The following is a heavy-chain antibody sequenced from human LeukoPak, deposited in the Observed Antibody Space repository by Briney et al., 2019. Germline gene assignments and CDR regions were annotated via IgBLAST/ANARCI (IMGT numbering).Heavy chain of an antibody. CDR3: ARGYWNDVDYCYYMDV. Sequence: GGSLRLSCAASGFTFDDYGMSWVRQAPGKGLEWVSGINWNGGSTGYADSVKGRFTISRDNAKNSLYLQMNSLRAEDTALYYCARGYWNDVDYCYYMDVWGKGTTVTVSS. D-gene: IGHD1-1*01. V-gene: IGHV3-20*04. CDR2: INWNGGST. CDR1: GFTFDDYG. J-gene: IGHJ6*03.